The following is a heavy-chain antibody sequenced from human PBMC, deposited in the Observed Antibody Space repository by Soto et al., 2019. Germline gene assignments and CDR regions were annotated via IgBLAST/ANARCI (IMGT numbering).Heavy chain of an antibody. CDR3: AKKRSYSGWAPIWFDP. Sequence: EVQLVESGGGLVQPGGSLRLSCTVSGFTFSNLNMIWVRQALGKGLEWVSYISSRSDTMYYADSVKGRFIISRDNAKNSLYLQMNSLRDEDTAVYYCAKKRSYSGWAPIWFDPWGQGTMVTVSS. J-gene: IGHJ5*02. CDR1: GFTFSNLN. V-gene: IGHV3-48*02. D-gene: IGHD5-12*01. CDR2: ISSRSDTM.